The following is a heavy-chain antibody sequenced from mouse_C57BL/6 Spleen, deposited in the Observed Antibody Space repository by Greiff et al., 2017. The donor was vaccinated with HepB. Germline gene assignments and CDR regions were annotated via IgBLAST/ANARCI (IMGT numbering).Heavy chain of an antibody. CDR3: ARKEVYGSSLYYAMDY. V-gene: IGHV1-53*01. CDR1: GYNFTSYW. CDR2: INPSNGGT. Sequence: QVQLQQPGTELVKPGASVKLSCKASGYNFTSYWMHWVKQRPGQGLEWIGNINPSNGGTNYNEKFKSKATLTVDKSSSTAYMQLSSLTSEDYAVYYCARKEVYGSSLYYAMDYCGQGTSVTVSS. D-gene: IGHD1-1*01. J-gene: IGHJ4*01.